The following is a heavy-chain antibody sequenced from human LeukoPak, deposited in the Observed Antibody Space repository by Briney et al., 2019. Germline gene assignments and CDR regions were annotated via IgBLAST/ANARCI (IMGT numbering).Heavy chain of an antibody. CDR1: GGSISGDY. D-gene: IGHD5-12*01. Sequence: SETLSLTCTVSGGSISGDYWSWIRQPPGKGLEWIAVIYQSGTTNYSPSLKSRVTISIDTSKNEFSLKLNSVTAADTAVYYCARTQRSEGRYSGYSALDYWGQGTLVTVSS. J-gene: IGHJ4*02. V-gene: IGHV4-59*01. CDR3: ARTQRSEGRYSGYSALDY. CDR2: IYQSGTT.